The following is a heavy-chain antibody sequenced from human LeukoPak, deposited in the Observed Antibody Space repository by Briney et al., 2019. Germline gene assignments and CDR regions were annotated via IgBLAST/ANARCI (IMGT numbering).Heavy chain of an antibody. CDR1: GFTFSSYW. Sequence: GGSLRLSCAASGFTFSSYWMSWVRQAPGKGLDWVANIKQDGSEKYYVNSVKGRFTISRDNAKNSLYLQMNSLRAEDTAVYYCARVLYNLDAFDIWGQGTMVTVSS. V-gene: IGHV3-7*03. CDR3: ARVLYNLDAFDI. D-gene: IGHD1-14*01. J-gene: IGHJ3*02. CDR2: IKQDGSEK.